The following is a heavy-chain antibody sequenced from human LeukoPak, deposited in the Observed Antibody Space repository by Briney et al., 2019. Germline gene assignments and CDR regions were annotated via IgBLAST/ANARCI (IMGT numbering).Heavy chain of an antibody. CDR2: IYYSGST. CDR1: GGSISSSSYY. V-gene: IGHV4-39*07. CDR3: AAYRSYYYMDV. J-gene: IGHJ6*03. Sequence: PSETLSLTCTVSGGSISSSSYYWGWIRQPPGKGLEWIGSIYYSGSTYYNPSLKSRVTISVDTSKNQFSLKLSSVTAADTAVYYCAAYRSYYYMDVWGKGTTVTVSS. D-gene: IGHD3-16*01.